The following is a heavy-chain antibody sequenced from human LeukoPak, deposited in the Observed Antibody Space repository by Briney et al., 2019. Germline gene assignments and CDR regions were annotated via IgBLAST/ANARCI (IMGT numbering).Heavy chain of an antibody. V-gene: IGHV4-39*01. D-gene: IGHD3-3*01. CDR2: IYYSGST. Sequence: SETLSLTCTVSGGSISSSSYYWGWIRQPPGKGLEWIGSIYYSGSTYYNPSFKSRVTISVDTSKNQFSLKLSSVTTADTAVYYCARQDYDFWSGPESYYFDYWGQGTLVTVSS. CDR1: GGSISSSSYY. CDR3: ARQDYDFWSGPESYYFDY. J-gene: IGHJ4*02.